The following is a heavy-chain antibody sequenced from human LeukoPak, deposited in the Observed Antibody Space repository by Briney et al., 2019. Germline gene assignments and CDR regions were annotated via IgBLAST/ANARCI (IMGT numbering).Heavy chain of an antibody. V-gene: IGHV3-23*01. CDR2: ISGSGGST. J-gene: IGHJ4*02. Sequence: SGGSLRLSCAASGFTFSDVYMSWIRQAPGKGLEWVSAISGSGGSTYYADSVKGRFTISRDNFKNTLYLQMNGLRAEDTAVYYCAKVGRGIAARLGVYYFDYWGQGTLVTVSS. CDR3: AKVGRGIAARLGVYYFDY. CDR1: GFTFSDVY. D-gene: IGHD6-6*01.